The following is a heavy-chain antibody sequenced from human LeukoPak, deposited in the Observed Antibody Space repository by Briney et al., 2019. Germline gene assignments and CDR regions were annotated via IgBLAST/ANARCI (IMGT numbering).Heavy chain of an antibody. CDR2: ISSNGGST. V-gene: IGHV3-64D*09. CDR3: ARLLGMVTTYDI. CDR1: GFXFSSYA. Sequence: GGSLRLSCSASGFXFSSYAMHWVRQAPGKGLEYVSAISSNGGSTYYADSVKGRFTISRDNSKNTLYLQMSSLRAEDTAVYYCARLLGMVTTYDIWGQGTMVTVSS. J-gene: IGHJ3*02. D-gene: IGHD5-24*01.